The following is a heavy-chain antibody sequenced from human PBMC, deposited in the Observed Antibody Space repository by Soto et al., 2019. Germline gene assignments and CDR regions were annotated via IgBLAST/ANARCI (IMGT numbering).Heavy chain of an antibody. CDR3: ARDRRDGYNHFDY. J-gene: IGHJ4*02. CDR2: IIPILGIA. V-gene: IGHV1-69*08. D-gene: IGHD5-12*01. CDR1: GGTFSSYT. Sequence: QVQLVQSGAEVKKPGSSVKVSCKASGGTFSSYTISWVRQAPGQGLEWMGRIIPILGIANYAQKFQGRVTXTXDXXTSTAYMELSSMRSEDTAVYYCARDRRDGYNHFDYWGQGTLVTVSS.